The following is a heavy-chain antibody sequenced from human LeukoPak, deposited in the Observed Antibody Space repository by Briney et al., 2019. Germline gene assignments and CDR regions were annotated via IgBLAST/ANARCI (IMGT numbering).Heavy chain of an antibody. V-gene: IGHV3-30*03. CDR1: GFSFSNYG. CDR2: ISYDGSNK. D-gene: IGHD3-10*01. J-gene: IGHJ4*02. Sequence: GGSLRLSCAASGFSFSNYGIHWVRQAPGKGLEWVAVISYDGSNKYYADSVKGRFTISRDNSKNTLFLEMGSLRPEDTAIYYCARDGDTAIRGVNFDYWGQGTLVTVSS. CDR3: ARDGDTAIRGVNFDY.